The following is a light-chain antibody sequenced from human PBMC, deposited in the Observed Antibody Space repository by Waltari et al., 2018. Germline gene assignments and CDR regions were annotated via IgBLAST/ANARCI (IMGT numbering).Light chain of an antibody. J-gene: IGLJ1*01. CDR1: ALPNRY. CDR2: KDT. CDR3: QSADSAGTYV. V-gene: IGLV3-25*03. Sequence: SSELTQPPSVSVSPGQTARITCSGDALPNRYPYWYRQKPGQAPVLLIYKDTERPSGIPERFSGSSSGTTVTLTISGVQAEDEADYYCQSADSAGTYVFGTGTKVTVL.